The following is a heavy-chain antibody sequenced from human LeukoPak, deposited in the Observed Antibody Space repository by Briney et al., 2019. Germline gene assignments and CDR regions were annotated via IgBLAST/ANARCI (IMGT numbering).Heavy chain of an antibody. CDR3: ARSRSSGYLNFDY. J-gene: IGHJ4*02. CDR2: ISSSGSTI. CDR1: GFTFSDYY. D-gene: IGHD3-22*01. Sequence: GGSLRLSCAASGFTFSDYYMSWLRQAPGKGLEWVSYISSSGSTIYYADSVKGRFTISRDNAKNSLYLQMNSLRAEDTAVYYCARSRSSGYLNFDYWGQGTLVTVSS. V-gene: IGHV3-11*01.